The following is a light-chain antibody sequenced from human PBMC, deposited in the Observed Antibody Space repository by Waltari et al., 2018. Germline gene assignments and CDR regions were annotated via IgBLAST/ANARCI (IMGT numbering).Light chain of an antibody. Sequence: EIVMTQSPATLSLSAGDRAALSCTASQSIGNNVAWYQQRPGQAPTLLLYAASTRATGVPSRFSGSGSGTEFSLAISSLQSYDFGVYYCHQYNDRPWTFGQGTRVE. CDR3: HQYNDRPWT. CDR2: AAS. CDR1: QSIGNN. J-gene: IGKJ1*01. V-gene: IGKV3-15*01.